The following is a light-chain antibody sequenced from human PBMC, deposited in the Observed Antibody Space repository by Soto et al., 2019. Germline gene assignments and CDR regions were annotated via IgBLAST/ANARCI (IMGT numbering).Light chain of an antibody. CDR1: ESVDRY. V-gene: IGKV3-15*01. CDR2: GAS. J-gene: IGKJ5*01. Sequence: EIVMTQSPGTLSVSPGERATLSCRASESVDRYLAWYQQKPGQAPRLLFYGASTRATGVPARFSGSGSGTECTLTISSLQSEDFAGYFCNQCIEWPLITFGQGTRLEAK. CDR3: NQCIEWPLIT.